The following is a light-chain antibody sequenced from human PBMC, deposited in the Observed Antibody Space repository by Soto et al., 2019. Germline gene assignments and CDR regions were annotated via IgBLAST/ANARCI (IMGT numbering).Light chain of an antibody. J-gene: IGKJ3*01. CDR3: QQANSFPFT. CDR2: AAS. Sequence: DIQMTQSPSSVSASVGDRVTITCRASLDISYLLAWYQQKAGRAPKLLIYAASTLEGGVPSRFIGSGSGTHFTLTISSLQPEDFATYYCQQANSFPFTFGPGTKVDMK. CDR1: LDISYL. V-gene: IGKV1-12*01.